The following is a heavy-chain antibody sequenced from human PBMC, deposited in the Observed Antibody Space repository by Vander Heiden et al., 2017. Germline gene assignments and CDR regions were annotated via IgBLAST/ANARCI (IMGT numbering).Heavy chain of an antibody. D-gene: IGHD5-18*01. V-gene: IGHV3-7*01. J-gene: IGHJ4*02. CDR1: GFTFSSHW. Sequence: EVQLVESGGGLVQPGGSLRLSCAASGFTFSSHWMSWVRQAPGKGLEWVANIKQDGSEKYYVDSVKGRFTISRDNAKNSLYLQMNSLRAEDTAVYYCAGGYSYGYYWGQGTLVTVSS. CDR3: AGGYSYGYY. CDR2: IKQDGSEK.